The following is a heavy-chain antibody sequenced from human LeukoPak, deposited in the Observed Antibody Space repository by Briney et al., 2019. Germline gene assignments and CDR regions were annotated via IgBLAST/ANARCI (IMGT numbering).Heavy chain of an antibody. Sequence: GASVKVSCKASGGTFSSYAISWVRQAPGQGLEWMGGTIPTFGTANYAQKFQGRVTITADESTSTAYMELSSLRSEDTAVYYCARDQSITIFGVAEYYGMDVWGQGTTVTVSS. CDR1: GGTFSSYA. D-gene: IGHD3-3*01. CDR3: ARDQSITIFGVAEYYGMDV. V-gene: IGHV1-69*13. CDR2: TIPTFGTA. J-gene: IGHJ6*02.